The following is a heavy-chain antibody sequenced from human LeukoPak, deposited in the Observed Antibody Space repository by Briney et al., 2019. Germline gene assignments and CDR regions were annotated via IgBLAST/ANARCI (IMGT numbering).Heavy chain of an antibody. Sequence: GGSLRLSCAASGFTFSSYWMSWVRQAPGMGLEWVANIKQDGSEKYYVDSLKGRFTISRDNANNSLYLQMNSLRAEDTAVYYCARAGTGSYSLGYWGQGTLVTVSS. CDR2: IKQDGSEK. CDR3: ARAGTGSYSLGY. CDR1: GFTFSSYW. V-gene: IGHV3-7*01. J-gene: IGHJ4*02. D-gene: IGHD1-26*01.